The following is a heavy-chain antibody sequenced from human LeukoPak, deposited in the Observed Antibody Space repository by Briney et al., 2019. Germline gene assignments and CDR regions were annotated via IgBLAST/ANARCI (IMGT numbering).Heavy chain of an antibody. J-gene: IGHJ4*02. Sequence: GGSLRLSCAASGFTFSSYGMHWVRQAPGKGLEWVAFIRYDGSNKYYADSVKGRFTISRDNAKNSLYLQMNSLRAEDTAVYYCARAPVTGGDYWGQGTLVTVSS. CDR2: IRYDGSNK. V-gene: IGHV3-30*02. CDR3: ARAPVTGGDY. CDR1: GFTFSSYG. D-gene: IGHD7-27*01.